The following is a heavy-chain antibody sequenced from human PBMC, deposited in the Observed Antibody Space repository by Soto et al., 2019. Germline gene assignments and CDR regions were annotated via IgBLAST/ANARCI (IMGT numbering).Heavy chain of an antibody. CDR1: GFTFSSYG. CDR3: ARETEVELLNLYYVDY. Sequence: QVQLVESGGGVVQPGRSLRLSCAASGFTFSSYGMHWVRQAPGKGLEWVAVIWYDGSNKYYADSVKGRFTISRDNSKNPLYLQMNSLRAEDTAVYYCARETEVELLNLYYVDYLGQGTLVTVSS. V-gene: IGHV3-33*01. CDR2: IWYDGSNK. J-gene: IGHJ4*02. D-gene: IGHD1-26*01.